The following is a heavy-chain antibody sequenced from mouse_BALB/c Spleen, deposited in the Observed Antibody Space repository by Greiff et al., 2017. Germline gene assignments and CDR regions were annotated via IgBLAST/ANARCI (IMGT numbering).Heavy chain of an antibody. D-gene: IGHD2-4*01. CDR1: GYSFTSYY. CDR3: ARHDYAYYAMDY. V-gene: IGHV1-66*01. J-gene: IGHJ4*01. Sequence: QVQLQQSGPELVKPGASVKISCKASGYSFTSYYIHWVKQRPGQGLEWIGWIFPGSGNTKYNEKFKGKATLTADTSSSTAYMQLSSLTSEDSAVYFCARHDYAYYAMDYWGQGTSVTVSA. CDR2: IFPGSGNT.